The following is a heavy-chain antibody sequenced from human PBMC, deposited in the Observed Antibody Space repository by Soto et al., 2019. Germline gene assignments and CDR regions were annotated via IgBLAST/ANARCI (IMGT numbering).Heavy chain of an antibody. V-gene: IGHV4-59*01. D-gene: IGHD3-3*01. CDR2: IYYSGST. Sequence: SETLSLTCTVSGGSISSYYWSWIRQPPGKGLEWIGYIYYSGSTNYNPSLKSRVTISVDTSKTQFSLNLNSVTAADTAVYYCARDLQWLTYYFDYWGQGTLVTVSS. J-gene: IGHJ4*02. CDR3: ARDLQWLTYYFDY. CDR1: GGSISSYY.